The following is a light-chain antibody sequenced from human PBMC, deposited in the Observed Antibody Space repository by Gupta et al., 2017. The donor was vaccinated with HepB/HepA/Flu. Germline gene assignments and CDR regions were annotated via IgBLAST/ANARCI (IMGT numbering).Light chain of an antibody. CDR2: KDS. CDR1: KLGDKY. Sequence: SYELPQQPPVPVPPGQTASITCSGDKLGDKYACWYQQKPGQYPVLVIYKDSKRPSGIPERFSGSNSGNTATLTISGTQAMDEDDYYCQAWDSSTVVFGGGTKLTVL. V-gene: IGLV3-1*01. CDR3: QAWDSSTVV. J-gene: IGLJ2*01.